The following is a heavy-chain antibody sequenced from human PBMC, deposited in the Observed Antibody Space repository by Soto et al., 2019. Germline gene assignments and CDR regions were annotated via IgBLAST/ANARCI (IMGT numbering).Heavy chain of an antibody. V-gene: IGHV3-33*01. CDR2: IWHDGSNK. D-gene: IGHD6-19*01. J-gene: IGHJ4*02. CDR1: GFTFSDYG. CDR3: ARDLQNGWYPDY. Sequence: GGSLRLSCAASGFTFSDYGMHWVRQAPGKGLEWVAVIWHDGSNKYYADSVKGRFTISRDSSKNTLYLQMNSLGAEDTAVYYCARDLQNGWYPDYWGQGTLVTVSS.